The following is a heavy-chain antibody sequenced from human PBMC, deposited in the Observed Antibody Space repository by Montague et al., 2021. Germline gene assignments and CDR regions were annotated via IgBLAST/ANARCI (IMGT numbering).Heavy chain of an antibody. CDR1: GGSISTYY. J-gene: IGHJ4*02. CDR2: FAQSVASGASGST. CDR3: ARGEGVVPAARFDF. Sequence: SETLSLTCAVSGGSISTYYWTWIRQSPGKGLEYIGYFAQSVASGASGSTNYHPSLRGRVTVSVDSSKNQVSLKMTSVTAIDTGVYYCARGEGVVPAARFDFWGRGTLVTVSS. D-gene: IGHD3-16*01. V-gene: IGHV4-4*09.